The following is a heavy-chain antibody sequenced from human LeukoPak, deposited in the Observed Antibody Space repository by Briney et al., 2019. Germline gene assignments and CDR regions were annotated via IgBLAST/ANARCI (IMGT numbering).Heavy chain of an antibody. Sequence: SETLSLTCTVSGGSISSGGYYWSWIRQHPGKGLEWIGYIYYSGSTYYNPSLKSRVTISVDTSKNQFSLKLSSVTAADTAVYYCASQTYYYDSSGYPDAFDIWGQGTMVTVSS. CDR3: ASQTYYYDSSGYPDAFDI. D-gene: IGHD3-22*01. V-gene: IGHV4-31*03. CDR1: GGSISSGGYY. CDR2: IYYSGST. J-gene: IGHJ3*02.